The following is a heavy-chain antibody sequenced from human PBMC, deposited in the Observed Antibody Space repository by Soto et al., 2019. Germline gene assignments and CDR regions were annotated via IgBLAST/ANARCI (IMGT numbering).Heavy chain of an antibody. CDR2: ISYDGSNK. CDR3: ARDSQATTVTTHWYFDL. D-gene: IGHD4-17*01. CDR1: GFTFSSYA. J-gene: IGHJ2*01. V-gene: IGHV3-30-3*01. Sequence: QVQLVGSGGGVVQPGRSLRLSCAASGFTFSSYAMHWVRQAPGKGLEWVAVISYDGSNKYYADSVKGRFTISRDNSKNTLYLQMNSLRAEDTAVYYCARDSQATTVTTHWYFDLWGRGTLVTVSS.